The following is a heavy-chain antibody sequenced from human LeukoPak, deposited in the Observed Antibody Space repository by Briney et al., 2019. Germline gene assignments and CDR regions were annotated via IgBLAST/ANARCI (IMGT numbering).Heavy chain of an antibody. Sequence: SETLSLTCTVSGGSISSYYWSWIRQPPGKGLEWIGYIYYSGSTNYNPSLKSRVTISVDTSKNQFSLKLSSVTAADTAVYYCASSPNYYDSSGHTPFDYWGQGTLVTVSS. V-gene: IGHV4-59*12. CDR2: IYYSGST. J-gene: IGHJ4*02. CDR3: ASSPNYYDSSGHTPFDY. CDR1: GGSISSYY. D-gene: IGHD3-22*01.